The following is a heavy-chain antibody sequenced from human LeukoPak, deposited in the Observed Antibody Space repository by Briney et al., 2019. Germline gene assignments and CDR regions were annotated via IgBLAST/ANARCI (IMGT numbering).Heavy chain of an antibody. CDR1: GFTFSNYS. V-gene: IGHV3-48*01. J-gene: IGHJ1*01. CDR3: ANVYSSGYAEYFQH. D-gene: IGHD3-22*01. Sequence: GGSLRLSCAASGFTFSNYSMNRVRQAPGEGLEWVSYISSLSGTIYYADSVKGRFTISRDNAKNSLYLQMDSLRAEDTAVYYCANVYSSGYAEYFQHWGQGTLVTVSS. CDR2: ISSLSGTI.